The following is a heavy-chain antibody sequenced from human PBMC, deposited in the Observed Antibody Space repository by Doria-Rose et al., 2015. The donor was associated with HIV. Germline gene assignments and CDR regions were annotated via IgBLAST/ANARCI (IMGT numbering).Heavy chain of an antibody. CDR3: ARIKSSRWYHKYYFDC. J-gene: IGHJ4*02. D-gene: IGHD6-13*01. V-gene: IGHV2-26*01. CDR2: MFSDDAR. Sequence: ESGPVLVKPTETLTLTCTVSGVSLSSPGMGVSWIRQPPGKALEWLANMFSDDARSYKTSLTSRLTISRGTSISQVVFTMTDMDPVDTATYYCARIKSSRWYHKYYFDCWGQGTLVIVSS. CDR1: GVSLSSPGMG.